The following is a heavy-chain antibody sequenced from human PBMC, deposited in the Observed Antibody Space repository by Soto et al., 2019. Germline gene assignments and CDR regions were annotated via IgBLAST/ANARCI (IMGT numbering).Heavy chain of an antibody. CDR1: GYSFTSYG. D-gene: IGHD1-26*01. CDR3: ARGIVKGAYYYYYYMDV. Sequence: ASVKVSCKAAGYSFTSYGMSWVRQAPGQGLEWMGWISAYNGNTNYAQKLQGRVTMTTDTSTSTAYMELRSLRSDDTAVYYCARGIVKGAYYYYYYMDVWGKGTTVTVSS. J-gene: IGHJ6*03. V-gene: IGHV1-18*01. CDR2: ISAYNGNT.